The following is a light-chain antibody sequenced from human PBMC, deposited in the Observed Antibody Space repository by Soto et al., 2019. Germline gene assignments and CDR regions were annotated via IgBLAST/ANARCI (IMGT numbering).Light chain of an antibody. CDR3: QQHINWPLT. CDR2: GAS. CDR1: QSVNSN. Sequence: ETVMTQSPATLSVSPGERATLSCRASQSVNSNLAWYQQKLGQAPRVLIYGASTRATGIPARFSGSGSGTEFTLTISSLQSEDFALYYCQQHINWPLTFGGGTKVDIK. V-gene: IGKV3-15*01. J-gene: IGKJ4*01.